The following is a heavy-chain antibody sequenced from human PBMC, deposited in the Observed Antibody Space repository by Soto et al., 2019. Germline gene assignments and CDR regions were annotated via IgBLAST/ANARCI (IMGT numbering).Heavy chain of an antibody. Sequence: PSETLSLTCTVSGGSISSYYWSWIRQPPGKGLEWIGYIYYSGSTNYNPSLKSRVTISVDTSKNQFSLKLSSVTAADTAVYYCARRGRRDSWIQLWSYFDYWGQGTLVTVSS. J-gene: IGHJ4*02. CDR1: GGSISSYY. CDR2: IYYSGST. D-gene: IGHD5-18*01. V-gene: IGHV4-59*12. CDR3: ARRGRRDSWIQLWSYFDY.